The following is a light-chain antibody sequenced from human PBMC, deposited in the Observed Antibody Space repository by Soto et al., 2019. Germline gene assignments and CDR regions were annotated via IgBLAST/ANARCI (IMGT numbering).Light chain of an antibody. CDR3: QQSYSSRPIT. J-gene: IGKJ5*01. Sequence: IRMTQSPSSLSASVGDRVTITCRASQRISSYLNWYQQKPGKAPKLLIYAASSLQSGVPSRFSGSGSGTDFTLTISSLKPEDFANYYCQQSYSSRPITFGQGTRLEIK. V-gene: IGKV1-39*01. CDR2: AAS. CDR1: QRISSY.